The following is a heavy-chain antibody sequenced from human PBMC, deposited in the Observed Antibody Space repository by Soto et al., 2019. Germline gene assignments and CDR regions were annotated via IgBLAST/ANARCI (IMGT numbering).Heavy chain of an antibody. Sequence: GSGPTLVNPTQTLTLTCTFSGFSLSTSGVGVGWIRQPPGKALEWLALIYWDDDKRYSPSLKSRLTITKDTSKNQVVLTMTNMDPVDTATYYCAHTTIGITIFGVVTYPFDYWGQGTLVTVSS. V-gene: IGHV2-5*02. J-gene: IGHJ4*02. CDR1: GFSLSTSGVG. D-gene: IGHD3-3*01. CDR2: IYWDDDK. CDR3: AHTTIGITIFGVVTYPFDY.